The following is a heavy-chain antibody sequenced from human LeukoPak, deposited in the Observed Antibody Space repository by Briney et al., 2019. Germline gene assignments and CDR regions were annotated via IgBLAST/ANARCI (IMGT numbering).Heavy chain of an antibody. CDR1: GYTFTSYD. CDR3: MAESSTSWEGY. J-gene: IGHJ4*02. Sequence: ASVKVSCKASGYTFTSYDINWVRQATGQGLEWMGWMNPNSGNTGYAQKFQGRVTMTRNTSISTAYMELSSLRAEDTAVYYCMAESSTSWEGYWGQGTLVTVSS. D-gene: IGHD1-26*01. CDR2: MNPNSGNT. V-gene: IGHV1-8*01.